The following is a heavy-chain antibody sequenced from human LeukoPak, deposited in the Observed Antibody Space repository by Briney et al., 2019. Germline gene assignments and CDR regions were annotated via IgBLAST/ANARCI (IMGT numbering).Heavy chain of an antibody. CDR3: ARDHGGATRLEY. CDR2: ISYDGSNK. CDR1: GFTFSSYA. J-gene: IGHJ4*02. V-gene: IGHV3-30-3*01. Sequence: GGSLRLSCAASGFTFSSYAMHWVRQAPGKGLEWVAVISYDGSNKYYADSVKGRFTISRDNSKNTLYLQMNSLRAEDTAVYYCARDHGGATRLEYWGQGTLVTVSS. D-gene: IGHD3-16*01.